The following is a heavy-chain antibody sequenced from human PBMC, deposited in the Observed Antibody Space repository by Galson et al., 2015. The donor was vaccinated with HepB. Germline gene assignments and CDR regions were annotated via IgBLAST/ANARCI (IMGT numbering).Heavy chain of an antibody. CDR2: IGTAGDT. D-gene: IGHD3-10*01. CDR3: ARVVGRLWFGDNYYMDV. Sequence: SLRLSCAASGFTFSSYDMHWVRQATGKGLEWVSAIGTAGDTYYPGSVKGRFTISRENAKNSLYLQMNSLRAGDTAVYYCARVVGRLWFGDNYYMDVWGKGTTVTVSS. J-gene: IGHJ6*03. V-gene: IGHV3-13*01. CDR1: GFTFSSYD.